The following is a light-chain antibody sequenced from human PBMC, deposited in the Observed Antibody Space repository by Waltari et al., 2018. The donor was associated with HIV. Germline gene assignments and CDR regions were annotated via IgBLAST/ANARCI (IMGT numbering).Light chain of an antibody. CDR3: QQYYSYPLFT. J-gene: IGKJ3*01. CDR1: QGISSY. CDR2: AAS. Sequence: AIRMTQSPSSFSASTGDRVTITCRASQGISSYLAWYRQKPGKAPKLLIYAASTLQSGVPSRFSGSGSGTDFTLTISCLQSEDFATYYCQQYYSYPLFTFGPGTKVDIK. V-gene: IGKV1-8*01.